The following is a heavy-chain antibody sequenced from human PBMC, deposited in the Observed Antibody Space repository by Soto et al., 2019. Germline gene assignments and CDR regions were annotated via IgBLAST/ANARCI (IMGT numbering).Heavy chain of an antibody. CDR3: ARDMKSVRFWGTNGFDP. CDR2: ITLSSSYI. CDR1: GFNFGAFG. Sequence: LRLSCGASGFNFGAFGMNWVRQAPGKGLEWVSSITLSSSYIYYADSVKGRFTVSRDNAKNSLYLDMKSLTVDDTAVYYCARDMKSVRFWGTNGFDPWGQGTLVTVSS. J-gene: IGHJ5*02. V-gene: IGHV3-21*01. D-gene: IGHD3-16*01.